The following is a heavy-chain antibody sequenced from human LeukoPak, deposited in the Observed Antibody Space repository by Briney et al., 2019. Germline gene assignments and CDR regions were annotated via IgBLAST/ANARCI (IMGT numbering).Heavy chain of an antibody. D-gene: IGHD2-2*01. CDR2: MNPNSGNT. CDR1: GYTFTSYD. CDR3: ARGKSRIPTRRNRYRSSTSCYFFDY. J-gene: IGHJ4*02. Sequence: GASVKVSRKASGYTFTSYDINWVRQATGQGLEWMGWMNPNSGNTGYAQKFQGRVTITRNTSISTAYMELSSLRSEDTAVYYCARGKSRIPTRRNRYRSSTSCYFFDYWGQGTLVTVSS. V-gene: IGHV1-8*03.